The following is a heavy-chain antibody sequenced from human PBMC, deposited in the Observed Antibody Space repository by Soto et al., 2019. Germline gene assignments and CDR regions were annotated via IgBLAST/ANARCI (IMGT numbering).Heavy chain of an antibody. Sequence: QITLKESGPTLVKPTQTLTLTCTFSGFSLTRGVAVGWIRQPPGKALEWLALIYWDDDKRYSPSLKSRLTITKDTSKNQVVFTMTNVGPVDTATYYCTRDSYGSGYGMDVWGQGTTVTVSS. CDR3: TRDSYGSGYGMDV. CDR1: GFSLTRGVA. D-gene: IGHD3-10*01. J-gene: IGHJ6*02. CDR2: IYWDDDK. V-gene: IGHV2-5*02.